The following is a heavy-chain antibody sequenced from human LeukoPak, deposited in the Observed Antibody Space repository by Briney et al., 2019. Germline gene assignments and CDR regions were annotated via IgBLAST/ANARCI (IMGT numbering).Heavy chain of an antibody. J-gene: IGHJ2*01. D-gene: IGHD3-10*01. V-gene: IGHV3-7*01. CDR3: AKLRRGPWHFDL. CDR2: IKKEGSEK. CDR1: GFTFSIYC. Sequence: GGSLRLSCAASGFTFSIYCMSWVRQAPGKGLEWVASIKKEGSEKYYVDSVKGRFTISRDNAMNSLYLQMNILRAEDTAVYYCAKLRRGPWHFDLWGRGTLVTVSS.